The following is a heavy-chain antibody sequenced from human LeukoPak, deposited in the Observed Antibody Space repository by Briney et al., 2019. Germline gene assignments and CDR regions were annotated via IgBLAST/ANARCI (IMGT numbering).Heavy chain of an antibody. CDR3: ATRSEAVADPNDAFDI. V-gene: IGHV1-24*01. D-gene: IGHD6-19*01. CDR1: GYTLTELS. CDR2: FDPEDGET. J-gene: IGHJ3*02. Sequence: ASVPVSCKVSGYTLTELSMHWVRQAPGKGREWMGGFDPEDGETIYAQKFQGRVTMTEDTSTDTAYMELSSLRSEDTAVYYCATRSEAVADPNDAFDIWGQGTMVTASS.